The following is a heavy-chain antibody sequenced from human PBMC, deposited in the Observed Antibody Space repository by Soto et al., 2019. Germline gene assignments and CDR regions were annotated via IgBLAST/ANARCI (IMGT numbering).Heavy chain of an antibody. CDR3: VIGGGNHYYYMVC. J-gene: IGHJ6*03. V-gene: IGHV3-23*01. D-gene: IGHD1-1*01. Sequence: GGSLRLSCAASGFTFSRFGMSWVRQAPGKGLEWVSGISGGGNPTYYSDSVKGRFTISRDSAKNTLYLQMNSLTAEDTAVYCCVIGGGNHYYYMVCWGKGTTVTVSS. CDR2: ISGGGNPT. CDR1: GFTFSRFG.